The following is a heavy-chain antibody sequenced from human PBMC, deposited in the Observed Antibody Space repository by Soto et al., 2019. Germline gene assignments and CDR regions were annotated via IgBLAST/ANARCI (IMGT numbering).Heavy chain of an antibody. CDR3: ARGILEVRQRLLNYCSGGSCYLYFDY. V-gene: IGHV4-31*03. CDR2: IYYSGST. Sequence: SETLSLTCTVSGGSISSGGYYWSWIRQHPGKGLEWIGYIYYSGSTYYNPSLKSRVTISVDTSKNQFSLKLSSVTAADTAVYYCARGILEVRQRLLNYCSGGSCYLYFDYWGQGTLVTVSS. J-gene: IGHJ4*02. D-gene: IGHD2-15*01. CDR1: GGSISSGGYY.